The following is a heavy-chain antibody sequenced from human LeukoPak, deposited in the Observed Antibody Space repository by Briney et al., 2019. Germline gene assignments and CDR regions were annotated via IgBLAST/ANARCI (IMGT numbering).Heavy chain of an antibody. D-gene: IGHD4-11*01. V-gene: IGHV4-59*01. CDR2: VDHTGST. CDR3: ARGRVSSSTWYSTYYYYFYMDV. J-gene: IGHJ6*03. Sequence: SETLSLTCSVPDASITMYYWTWIRHHPGKGLEWIGYVDHTGSTNFNPSLNGRVSISRDTSKNLFSLRLRSVTAAYTAVYFCARGRVSSSTWYSTYYYYFYMDVWGKGTTVTVSS. CDR1: DASITMYY.